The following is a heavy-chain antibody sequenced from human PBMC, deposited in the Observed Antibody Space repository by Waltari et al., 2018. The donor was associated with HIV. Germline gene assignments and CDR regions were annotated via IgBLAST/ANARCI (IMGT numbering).Heavy chain of an antibody. Sequence: EVHMVESGGGLVQHGGSLRLSCAASGSIVRNNFMTWVRQAPGKGLEWVSVIYISDNAYYADSVEGRFAISRDNSKNTVFLQMNSLRTEDTAMYYCARGGDNGDINFWGHGTLVTVSS. V-gene: IGHV3-66*02. CDR3: ARGGDNGDINF. CDR1: GSIVRNNF. CDR2: IYISDNA. J-gene: IGHJ4*01. D-gene: IGHD4-17*01.